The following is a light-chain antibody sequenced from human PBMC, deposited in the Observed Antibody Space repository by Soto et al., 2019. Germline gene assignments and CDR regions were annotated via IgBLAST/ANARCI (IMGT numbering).Light chain of an antibody. CDR3: QQYGNSPPVT. V-gene: IGKV3-20*01. J-gene: IGKJ4*01. CDR1: QSVSSSY. CDR2: GAS. Sequence: EIVLTQSPGTLSLSPGERATLSCRASQSVSSSYLAWYQQKPGQAPRLLIFGASSSATGIPDRFSGSWSGTEFTLTISRLEPEDFAVYYCQQYGNSPPVTFGGGTKVEIK.